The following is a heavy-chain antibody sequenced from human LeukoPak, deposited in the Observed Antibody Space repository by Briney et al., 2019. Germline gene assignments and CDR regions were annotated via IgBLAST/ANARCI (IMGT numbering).Heavy chain of an antibody. V-gene: IGHV4-39*01. CDR3: ARGDDEADYNWFDP. J-gene: IGHJ5*02. CDR2: IYYSGST. CDR1: GGSISSSSYY. Sequence: PSETLSLTCTVSGGSISSSSYYWGWIRQPPGKGLEWIGSIYYSGSTYYNPSLKSRVTISVDTSKNQFSLKLSSVTAADTAVYYCARGDDEADYNWFDPWGQGTLVTVSS.